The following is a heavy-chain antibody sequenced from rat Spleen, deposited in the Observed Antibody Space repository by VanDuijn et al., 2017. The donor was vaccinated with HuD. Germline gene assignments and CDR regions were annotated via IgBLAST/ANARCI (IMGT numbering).Heavy chain of an antibody. CDR1: GFSLNNYG. CDR2: IWGNGNT. J-gene: IGHJ2*01. CDR3: IRERYGNPASYYFDY. Sequence: QVQLKESGPGLVQPSQTLSLTCTVSGFSLNNYGVIWVRQPPGKGLEWMGVIWGNGNTNYNSALKSRLSISRDTSKSQVFLKMNSLQTEDTAIYFCIRERYGNPASYYFDYWGQGVMVTVSS. D-gene: IGHD1-7*01. V-gene: IGHV2-13*01.